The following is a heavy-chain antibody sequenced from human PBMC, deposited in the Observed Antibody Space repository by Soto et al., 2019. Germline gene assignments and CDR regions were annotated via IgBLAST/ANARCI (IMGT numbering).Heavy chain of an antibody. V-gene: IGHV1-69*13. CDR3: ARVLGYCSSTSCYEYFQH. J-gene: IGHJ1*01. Sequence: GASVKVSCKASGGTFSSYAISWVRQAPGQGLEWMGGIIPIFGTANYAQKFQGRVTITADESTNTAYMELSSLRSEDTAVYYCARVLGYCSSTSCYEYFQHWGQGTLVTVSS. D-gene: IGHD2-2*01. CDR2: IIPIFGTA. CDR1: GGTFSSYA.